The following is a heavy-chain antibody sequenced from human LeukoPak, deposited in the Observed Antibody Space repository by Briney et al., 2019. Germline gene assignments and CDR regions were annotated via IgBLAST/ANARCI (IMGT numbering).Heavy chain of an antibody. D-gene: IGHD3-9*01. CDR2: IYYSGST. Sequence: SETLSLTCTVSGGSISSYYWSWLRQPPGKGLEWIGYIYYSGSTNYNPSLKSRVTISVDTSKNQFSLKLSSVTAADTAVYYCARGGFFDWLPDAFDIWGQGTMVTVSS. J-gene: IGHJ3*02. CDR3: ARGGFFDWLPDAFDI. CDR1: GGSISSYY. V-gene: IGHV4-59*01.